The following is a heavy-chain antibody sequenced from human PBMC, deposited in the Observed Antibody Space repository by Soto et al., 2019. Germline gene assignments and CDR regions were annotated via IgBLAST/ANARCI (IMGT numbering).Heavy chain of an antibody. D-gene: IGHD3-10*01. CDR2: ISYDGSNK. CDR3: ARDLPMVRGFILDY. J-gene: IGHJ4*02. CDR1: GFTFSSYG. V-gene: IGHV3-30*03. Sequence: QVQLVESGGGVVQPGRSLRLSCAASGFTFSSYGMHWVRQAPGKGLEWVAVISYDGSNKYYADSVKGRFTISRDNSKNTLYLQMNSLRAEDTVVYYCARDLPMVRGFILDYWGQGTLVTVSS.